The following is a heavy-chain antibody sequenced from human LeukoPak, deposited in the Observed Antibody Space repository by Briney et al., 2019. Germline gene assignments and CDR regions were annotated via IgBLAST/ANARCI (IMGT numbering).Heavy chain of an antibody. Sequence: GGSLRLSCAVSGFNFAIYSMSWVRQAPGKGLEWVASMGSSGSHIYYADSVKGRFTISRDNAQNSLYLQLNSPGAEDTAVYFCARTGGYCTTNCRGMGNRFESWGQGALVAVSS. CDR1: GFNFAIYS. J-gene: IGHJ5*01. D-gene: IGHD2-8*01. CDR2: MGSSGSHI. CDR3: ARTGGYCTTNCRGMGNRFES. V-gene: IGHV3-21*01.